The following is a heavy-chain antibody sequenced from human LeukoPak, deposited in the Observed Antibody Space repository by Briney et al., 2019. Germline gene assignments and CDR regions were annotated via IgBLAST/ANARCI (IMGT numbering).Heavy chain of an antibody. CDR3: ARAREITVTGTDYFDS. CDR1: GFRFSNYW. Sequence: GGSLRFSCAVSGFRFSNYWMTWVRQAPGKGLEWVANIKHDGSGPSYLDSVKGRFTISRDNARNLLSLQMSGLRVEDAAVYYCARAREITVTGTDYFDSWGQGTLVTVSS. CDR2: IKHDGSGP. V-gene: IGHV3-7*01. D-gene: IGHD6-19*01. J-gene: IGHJ4*02.